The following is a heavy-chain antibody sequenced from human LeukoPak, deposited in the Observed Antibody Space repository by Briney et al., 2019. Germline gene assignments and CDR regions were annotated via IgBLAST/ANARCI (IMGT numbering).Heavy chain of an antibody. V-gene: IGHV4-39*01. Sequence: SETLSLTCTVYGGSISSSSYYWGWIRQSPGKGLEWIGNIYYSGSSYYNPSLKIRVTISEDTAKNQYSLKLKSVIAADTAVYYCARRDYGACQLDDWGQGTLVTVSS. CDR1: GGSISSSSYY. J-gene: IGHJ4*02. CDR3: ARRDYGACQLDD. CDR2: IYYSGSS. D-gene: IGHD4-17*01.